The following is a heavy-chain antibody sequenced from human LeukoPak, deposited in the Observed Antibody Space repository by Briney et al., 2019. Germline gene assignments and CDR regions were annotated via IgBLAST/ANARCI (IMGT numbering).Heavy chain of an antibody. CDR1: EFTFSDYY. CDR2: ISTSGNTI. J-gene: IGHJ3*02. D-gene: IGHD4-17*01. V-gene: IGHV3-11*04. CDR3: AKDIGTTVTTSGAFDI. Sequence: GGSLRLSCATSEFTFSDYYMSWIRQAPGKRLEWVSYISTSGNTIYYADSVKGRFTISRDNAKNSLYLQMNSLRAEDTAVYYCAKDIGTTVTTSGAFDIWGQGTMVTVSS.